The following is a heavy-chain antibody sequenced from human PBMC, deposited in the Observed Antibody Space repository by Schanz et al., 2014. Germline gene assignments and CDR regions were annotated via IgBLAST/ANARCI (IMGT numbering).Heavy chain of an antibody. V-gene: IGHV1-46*01. J-gene: IGHJ4*02. D-gene: IGHD5-12*01. CDR3: ARAAYGGYTSTPLRY. Sequence: QVQLVQSGAEVKKPGASVKVSCKASGYTFISYFIHWVRQAPGQGLEWMGRINPTGGSTSYAQRFQGRVTVTRDTSTSTVYMELSSLRSEDTAVYYCARAAYGGYTSTPLRYWGQGTLVTVSS. CDR1: GYTFISYF. CDR2: INPTGGST.